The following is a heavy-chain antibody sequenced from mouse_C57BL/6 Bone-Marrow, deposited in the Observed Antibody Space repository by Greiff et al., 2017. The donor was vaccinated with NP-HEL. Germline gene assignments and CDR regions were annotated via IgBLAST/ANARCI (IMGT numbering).Heavy chain of an antibody. CDR2: IDPDTGGT. Sequence: VQLQQSGAELVRPGASVTLSCKASGYSFTDYEMHWVKQTPGHGLEWIGAIDPDTGGTAYNQKFKGKAILTADKSSSTAYMELRSLTSEDSAVYCCTRVYEYDRYYWGQGTTLTVSS. V-gene: IGHV1-15*01. CDR3: TRVYEYDRYY. D-gene: IGHD2-4*01. J-gene: IGHJ2*01. CDR1: GYSFTDYE.